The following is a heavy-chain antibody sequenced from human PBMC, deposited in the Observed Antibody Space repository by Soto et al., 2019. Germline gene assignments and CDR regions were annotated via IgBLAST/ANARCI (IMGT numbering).Heavy chain of an antibody. Sequence: SETLSLTCTVSGDSISSYSWSWIRQPPGKGLEWIGNIHYNGNTKYSPSLKSRVTISVDTSKNQFSLKLSSVTAADTAVYYCARWLGYGPHFDYWGQGTLVTVSS. V-gene: IGHV4-59*08. D-gene: IGHD5-12*01. CDR3: ARWLGYGPHFDY. CDR2: IHYNGNT. J-gene: IGHJ4*02. CDR1: GDSISSYS.